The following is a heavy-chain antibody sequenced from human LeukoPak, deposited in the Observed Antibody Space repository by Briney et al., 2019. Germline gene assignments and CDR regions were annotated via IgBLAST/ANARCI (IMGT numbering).Heavy chain of an antibody. J-gene: IGHJ4*02. D-gene: IGHD6-19*01. CDR2: ISYDGSNK. Sequence: GGSLRLSCAASGFTFSSYAMHWVRQAPGKGLEWVAVISYDGSNKYYADSVKGRFTISRDNSKNTLYLQMNSLRAEDTAVYYCALYSSGWGSFDYWGQGTLVTVSS. V-gene: IGHV3-30-3*01. CDR1: GFTFSSYA. CDR3: ALYSSGWGSFDY.